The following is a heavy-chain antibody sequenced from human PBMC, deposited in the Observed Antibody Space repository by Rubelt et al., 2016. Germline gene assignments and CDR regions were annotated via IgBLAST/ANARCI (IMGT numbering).Heavy chain of an antibody. J-gene: IGHJ4*02. D-gene: IGHD6-13*01. CDR2: ISSSSSYI. CDR3: ARGFGFGSSWDV. V-gene: IGHV3-21*01. Sequence: VRQAPGKGLEWVSSISSSSSYIYYADSVKGRFTISRDNAKNSLYLQMNSLRAEDTAVYYCARGFGFGSSWDVRGQGTLVTVSS.